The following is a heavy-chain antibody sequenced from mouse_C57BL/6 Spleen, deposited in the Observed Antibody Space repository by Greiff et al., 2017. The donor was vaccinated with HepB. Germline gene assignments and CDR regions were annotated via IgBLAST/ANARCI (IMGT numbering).Heavy chain of an antibody. J-gene: IGHJ4*01. Sequence: DVKLQESGPGLVKPSQSLSLTCSVTGYSITSGYYWNWIRQFPGNKLEWMGYISYDGSNNYNPSLKNRISITRDTSKNQFFLKLNSVTTEDTATYYCARDSSKAMDYWGQGTSVTVSS. CDR2: ISYDGSN. D-gene: IGHD3-2*02. CDR3: ARDSSKAMDY. CDR1: GYSITSGYY. V-gene: IGHV3-6*01.